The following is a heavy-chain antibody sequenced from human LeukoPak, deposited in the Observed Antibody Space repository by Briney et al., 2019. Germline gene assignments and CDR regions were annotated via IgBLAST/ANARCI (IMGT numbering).Heavy chain of an antibody. CDR2: IYYSGST. CDR3: ARGIITMVRGVPHDAFDI. CDR1: GGSISSGDYY. V-gene: IGHV4-30-4*01. Sequence: PSQTLSLTCTVSGGSISSGDYYWSWIRQPPGKGLEWIGYIYYSGSTYYNPSLKSRVTISVDTSKNQLSLKLSSVTAADTAVYYCARGIITMVRGVPHDAFDIWGQGTMVTVSS. J-gene: IGHJ3*02. D-gene: IGHD3-10*01.